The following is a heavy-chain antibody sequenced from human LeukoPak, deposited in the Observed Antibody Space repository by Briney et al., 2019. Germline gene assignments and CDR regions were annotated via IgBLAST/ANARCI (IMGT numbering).Heavy chain of an antibody. V-gene: IGHV4-61*02. D-gene: IGHD2-15*01. CDR1: GGSISSGSYY. J-gene: IGHJ4*02. Sequence: SETLSLTCTVSGGSISSGSYYWSWIRQPAGKGLEWIGRIYTSGSTNYNPSLKSRVTISVDTSKNQFSLKLSSVTAVDTAVYYCARVTPSAYCSGGSCYPNFDYWGQGTLVTVSS. CDR3: ARVTPSAYCSGGSCYPNFDY. CDR2: IYTSGST.